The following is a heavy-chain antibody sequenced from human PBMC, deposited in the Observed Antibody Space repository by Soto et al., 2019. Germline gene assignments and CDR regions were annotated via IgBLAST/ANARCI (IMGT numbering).Heavy chain of an antibody. CDR3: AKSPSYYYGMDV. V-gene: IGHV3-23*01. J-gene: IGHJ6*02. CDR2: ISGGGNDR. Sequence: RRLSCAASGFPFSSYAMSWVRQTPEKGLEWVAGISGGGNDRYYADFVQGRFTLSRDNSRNILYLQMSSLRAEDTAVYYCAKSPSYYYGMDVWGQGTTVTVSS. CDR1: GFPFSSYA.